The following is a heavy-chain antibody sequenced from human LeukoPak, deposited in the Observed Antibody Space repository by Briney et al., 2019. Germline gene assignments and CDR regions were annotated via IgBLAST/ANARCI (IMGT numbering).Heavy chain of an antibody. CDR2: IYYSGST. D-gene: IGHD4-17*01. CDR1: GGSISSYY. Sequence: PSETLSLTCTVSGGSISSYYWSWIRQPPGKGLEWIGYIYYSGSTNYNTSLKSRVTISVDTSKNQFSLKLSSVTAADTAVYYCARRRGWVTTTGYYYYGMDVWGQGTTVTVSS. J-gene: IGHJ6*02. CDR3: ARRRGWVTTTGYYYYGMDV. V-gene: IGHV4-59*08.